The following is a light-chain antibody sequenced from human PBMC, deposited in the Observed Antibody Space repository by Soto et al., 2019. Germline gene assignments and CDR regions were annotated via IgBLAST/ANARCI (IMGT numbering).Light chain of an antibody. CDR2: GVS. CDR1: QSVSTRY. CDR3: QQFGTSPLVT. Sequence: EIVLTQSPGTLSLSPGERATLSCRASQSVSTRYLAWYQQKPGQAPRLLIHGVSIRATGIPDRFSGSGSGTDFILSVSRLEPEDFAVYYCQQFGTSPLVTFGRGTKVDMK. J-gene: IGKJ3*01. V-gene: IGKV3-20*01.